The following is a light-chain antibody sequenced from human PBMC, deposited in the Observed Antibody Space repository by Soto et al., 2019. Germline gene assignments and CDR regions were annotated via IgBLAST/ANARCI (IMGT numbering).Light chain of an antibody. J-gene: IGKJ4*01. V-gene: IGKV3-15*01. Sequence: EIVMTQSPATLSVSPGERATLSCRASQSVSSNLAWYQQKPGQAPRLLIYVTSTRATGIPARFSGSGSGTDFTLTISRLQSEDFAVYYCQQYNKWPLSFGGGTKVEVK. CDR1: QSVSSN. CDR2: VTS. CDR3: QQYNKWPLS.